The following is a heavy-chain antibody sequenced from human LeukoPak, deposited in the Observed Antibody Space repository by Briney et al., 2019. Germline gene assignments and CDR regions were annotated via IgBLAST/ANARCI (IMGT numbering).Heavy chain of an antibody. CDR2: ISAYNGNT. Sequence: ASVKVSCKTSGYSENFYGITWVRQAPGQGLEWMGWISAYNGNTNYAQKLQGRVTMTTDTSTSTAYMELRSLRSDDTAVYYCARDDYDILTGYGLPNAFDIWGQGTMVTVSS. D-gene: IGHD3-9*01. V-gene: IGHV1-18*01. J-gene: IGHJ3*02. CDR1: GYSENFYG. CDR3: ARDDYDILTGYGLPNAFDI.